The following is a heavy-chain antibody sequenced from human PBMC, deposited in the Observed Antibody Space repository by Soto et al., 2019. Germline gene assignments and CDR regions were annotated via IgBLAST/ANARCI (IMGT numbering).Heavy chain of an antibody. CDR3: AKAIGMGGVSRQFDL. CDR2: IKWNSGTT. J-gene: IGHJ4*02. V-gene: IGHV3-9*01. D-gene: IGHD2-8*02. Sequence: EVQLVESGGSLVQPGRSLILSCVTSVFTFDDDGMNWVRQDPGKGLEWVSGIKWNSGTTGYADSVKGRFTIYLDNAKNALYLQIDGLRPEDTALYYCAKAIGMGGVSRQFDLWGQGTLVTVTS. CDR1: VFTFDDDG.